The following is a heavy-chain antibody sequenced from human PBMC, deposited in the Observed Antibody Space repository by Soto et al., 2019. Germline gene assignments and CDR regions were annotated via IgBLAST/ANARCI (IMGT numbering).Heavy chain of an antibody. Sequence: SEPLSLTCTASGDSISTYSWSWIRQPPGKGLEWIGNIHYNGNTKYNPSLKSRVTMSVDTSKNQFSLKLISVTAADTAVYYCAREGNLGRWLQPLDYWGQGTLVTVSS. CDR2: IHYNGNT. CDR3: AREGNLGRWLQPLDY. D-gene: IGHD5-12*01. V-gene: IGHV4-59*01. CDR1: GDSISTYS. J-gene: IGHJ4*02.